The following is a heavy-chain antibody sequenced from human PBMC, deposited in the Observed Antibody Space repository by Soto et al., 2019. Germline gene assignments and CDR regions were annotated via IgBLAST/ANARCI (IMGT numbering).Heavy chain of an antibody. CDR2: INAGNGNT. CDR3: ARGLGNYYDSRGYSLYYGMDV. V-gene: IGHV1-3*01. CDR1: GYTFTSYA. Sequence: QVQLVQSGAEVKKPGASVKVSCKASGYTFTSYAMHWVRQAPGQRLEWMGWINAGNGNTKYSQKFQGRVTITRDTSASTAYMELSSLRSEDTAVYYCARGLGNYYDSRGYSLYYGMDVWGQGTTVTVSS. D-gene: IGHD3-22*01. J-gene: IGHJ6*02.